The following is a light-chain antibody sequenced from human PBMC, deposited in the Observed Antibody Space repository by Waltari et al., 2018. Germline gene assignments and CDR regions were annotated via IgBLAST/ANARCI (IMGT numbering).Light chain of an antibody. V-gene: IGKV4-1*01. CDR3: QQYYSTPWT. J-gene: IGKJ1*01. Sequence: DIVMTQSPDSLAVCLGERATISCKSSQSVLDRSNNKNYLLWYQQKPGQPPRLLIYWASTRESGVPDRFSGSGSGTDFTLTINSLQAEDVAVYYCQQYYSTPWTFGQGTKVEIK. CDR2: WAS. CDR1: QSVLDRSNNKNY.